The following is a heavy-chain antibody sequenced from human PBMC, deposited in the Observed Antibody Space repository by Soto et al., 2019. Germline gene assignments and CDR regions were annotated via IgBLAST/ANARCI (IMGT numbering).Heavy chain of an antibody. D-gene: IGHD3-22*01. J-gene: IGHJ4*02. Sequence: PGESVQSSYKGSGYRFTSYWSSWVRQINGKGLEWMGRIDPSDSYTNYSPSFQGHVTISADKSISTAYLQWSSLKASDTAMYYCARPNYYDSSGYYYKWGQGTLVTVSS. V-gene: IGHV5-10-1*01. CDR3: ARPNYYDSSGYYYK. CDR2: IDPSDSYT. CDR1: GYRFTSYW.